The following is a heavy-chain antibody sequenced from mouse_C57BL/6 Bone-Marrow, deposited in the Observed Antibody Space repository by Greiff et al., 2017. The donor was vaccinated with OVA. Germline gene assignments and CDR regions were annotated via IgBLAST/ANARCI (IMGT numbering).Heavy chain of an antibody. CDR1: GFTFSDYG. Sequence: EVQLQESGGGLVKPGGSLKLSCAASGFTFSDYGMHWVRQAPEKGLEWVAYISSGSSTIYYADTVKGRFTISRDNAKNTLFLQMTSLRSEDAAMYYCARPGGYCYFDYWGQGTTLTVSS. CDR2: ISSGSSTI. CDR3: ARPGGYCYFDY. J-gene: IGHJ2*01. D-gene: IGHD2-3*01. V-gene: IGHV5-17*01.